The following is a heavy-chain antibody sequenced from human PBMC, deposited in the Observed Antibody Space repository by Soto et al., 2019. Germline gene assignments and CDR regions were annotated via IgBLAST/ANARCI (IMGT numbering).Heavy chain of an antibody. CDR3: ARETGAKNWFDP. V-gene: IGHV3-21*04. Sequence: GGSLRLSCAASGFTFSSYSMNWVRQAPGKGLEWVSSISSSSSYIYYADSVKGRFTISRDNAKNSLYLQMNSLTAADTAVYYCARETGAKNWFDPWGQGTLVTVSS. J-gene: IGHJ5*02. CDR1: GFTFSSYS. D-gene: IGHD3-10*01. CDR2: ISSSSSYI.